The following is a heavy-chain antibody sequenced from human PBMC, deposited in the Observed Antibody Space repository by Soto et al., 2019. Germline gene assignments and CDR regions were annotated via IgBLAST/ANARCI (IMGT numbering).Heavy chain of an antibody. J-gene: IGHJ4*02. CDR3: ARSIVVVTALDY. CDR2: LNAGNGNT. CDR1: GYTFTSYA. Sequence: QVQLVQSGAEEKKPGASVKVSCKASGYTFTSYAMHWVRQAPGQRLEWMGWLNAGNGNTKYSQKFQGRVTITRDTSASTAYRALSSLRAEDTAVYYCARSIVVVTALDYWGQGTLVTVSS. D-gene: IGHD2-21*02. V-gene: IGHV1-3*05.